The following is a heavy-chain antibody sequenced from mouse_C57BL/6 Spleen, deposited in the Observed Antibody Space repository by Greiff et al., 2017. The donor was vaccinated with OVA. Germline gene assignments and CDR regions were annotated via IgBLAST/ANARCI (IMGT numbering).Heavy chain of an antibody. CDR1: GYAFSSSW. Sequence: SGPELVKPGASVKISCKASGYAFSSSWMNWVKQRPGKGLEWIGRIYPGDGDTNYNGKFKGKATLTADKSSSTAYMQLSSLTSEDSAVYFCARKGDYGSSYRFAYWGQGTLVTVSA. J-gene: IGHJ3*01. CDR2: IYPGDGDT. CDR3: ARKGDYGSSYRFAY. V-gene: IGHV1-82*01. D-gene: IGHD1-1*01.